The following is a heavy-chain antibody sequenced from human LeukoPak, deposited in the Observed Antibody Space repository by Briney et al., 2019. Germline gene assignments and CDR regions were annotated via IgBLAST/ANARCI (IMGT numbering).Heavy chain of an antibody. CDR3: ARVSYNSGWSYYYYGLDV. Sequence: ASVKVSCKASGYTFTSYYMHWVRQAPGQGLEWMGIINPSGGSTSYAQKFQGRVTMTRDTSTSTVCMELSSLRSEDTAVYYCARVSYNSGWSYYYYGLDVWGQGTTVTVSS. CDR2: INPSGGST. V-gene: IGHV1-46*01. D-gene: IGHD6-19*01. CDR1: GYTFTSYY. J-gene: IGHJ6*02.